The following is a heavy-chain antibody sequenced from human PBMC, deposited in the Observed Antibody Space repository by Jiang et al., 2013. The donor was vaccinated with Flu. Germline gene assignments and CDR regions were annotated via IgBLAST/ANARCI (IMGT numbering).Heavy chain of an antibody. Sequence: SGAEVKKPGSSVKVSCKASGGTFGTFSISWLRRAPGQGLEWMGAIIPIFGTTNYAQKFQGRVTIDADKSTSTAYMELSGLRSEDTAVYYCARGSNPNIAVAWAFDIWGQGTMVTVSS. D-gene: IGHD6-19*01. CDR1: GGTFGTFS. J-gene: IGHJ3*02. CDR3: ARGSNPNIAVAWAFDI. V-gene: IGHV1-69*06. CDR2: IIPIFGTT.